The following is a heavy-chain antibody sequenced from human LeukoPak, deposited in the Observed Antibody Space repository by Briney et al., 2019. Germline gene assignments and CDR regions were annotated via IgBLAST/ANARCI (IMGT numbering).Heavy chain of an antibody. CDR1: GGSISSSSYY. D-gene: IGHD2-2*01. Sequence: PSETLSLTCTVSGGSISSSSYYWGWIRQPPGKGLEWIGSIYYSGSTYYNPSLKSRVTISVDTSKNQFSLKLSSVTAADTAVYYCARPAGPAAKGVTILGDAFDIWGQGTMVTVSS. CDR3: ARPAGPAAKGVTILGDAFDI. J-gene: IGHJ3*02. V-gene: IGHV4-39*01. CDR2: IYYSGST.